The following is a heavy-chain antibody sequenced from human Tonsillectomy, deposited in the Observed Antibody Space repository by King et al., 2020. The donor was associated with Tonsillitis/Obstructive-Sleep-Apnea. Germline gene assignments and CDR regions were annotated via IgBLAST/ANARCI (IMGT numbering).Heavy chain of an antibody. V-gene: IGHV3-30*18. CDR1: GFTFSSYG. Sequence: VQLVESGGGVVQPGRSLRLSCAASGFTFSSYGMHWVRQAPGKGLEWVAVISYDGNNKYYADSVMGRFTISRDNSKNTLYLQMNNLRAEDTAVYFCAKDVTTPHYYYGMDVWGQGTTVTVSS. D-gene: IGHD3-3*01. CDR2: ISYDGNNK. J-gene: IGHJ6*02. CDR3: AKDVTTPHYYYGMDV.